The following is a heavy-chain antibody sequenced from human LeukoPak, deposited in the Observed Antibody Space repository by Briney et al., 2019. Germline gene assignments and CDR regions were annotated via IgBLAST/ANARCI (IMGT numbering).Heavy chain of an antibody. V-gene: IGHV3-43*02. Sequence: GGSLRLSCAASGFTFADYAMHWVRQAPGKGLELVSLISGDGGSTYYADSVKGRFTISRDNSKNSLYLQMNSLRTEDTVFFYWQKTAYDFWSGQSPFNWFDPWGQGTLVTVSS. CDR2: ISGDGGST. CDR3: QKTAYDFWSGQSPFNWFDP. J-gene: IGHJ5*02. CDR1: GFTFADYA. D-gene: IGHD3-3*01.